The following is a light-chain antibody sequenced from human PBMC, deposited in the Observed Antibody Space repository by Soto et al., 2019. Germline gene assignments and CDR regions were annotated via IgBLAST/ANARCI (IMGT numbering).Light chain of an antibody. CDR3: QQYDTYST. V-gene: IGKV1-5*03. CDR1: QSVSSW. CDR2: KAS. Sequence: DIQMTQSPSTLSASVGDRVTITCRASQSVSSWLAWYQQKPGKAPKLLIYKASSLEGGVPSRFSGSGSGTEFPLTISGLQPDDFATYYCQQYDTYSTFGQGTKVEVK. J-gene: IGKJ1*01.